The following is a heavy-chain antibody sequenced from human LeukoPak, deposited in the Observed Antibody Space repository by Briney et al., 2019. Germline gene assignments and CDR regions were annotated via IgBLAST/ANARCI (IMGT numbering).Heavy chain of an antibody. J-gene: IGHJ2*01. Sequence: SETLSLTCSVSGDSISSIYWRWIRQPPGKGLEWIGYMFYSWSTNYNPSLKSRVTMSVDTSKNQFSLKLSSVTAADTAVYYCATKVDRSGWSFHGWGRGTLVSVSS. D-gene: IGHD6-19*01. CDR2: MFYSWST. V-gene: IGHV4-59*01. CDR1: GDSISSIY. CDR3: ATKVDRSGWSFHG.